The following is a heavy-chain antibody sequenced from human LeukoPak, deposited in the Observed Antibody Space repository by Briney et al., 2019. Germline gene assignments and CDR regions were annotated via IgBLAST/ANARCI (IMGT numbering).Heavy chain of an antibody. CDR2: IGAYNGNT. J-gene: IGHJ4*02. CDR1: GYTFTSYG. CDR3: ARDRGYYDFWSGYPVGYFDY. D-gene: IGHD3-3*01. Sequence: ASVKVSCKASGYTFTSYGISWVRQAPGQGLEWMGWIGAYNGNTNYAQKLQGRVTMTTDTSTSTAYMELRSLRSDDTAVYYCARDRGYYDFWSGYPVGYFDYWGQGTLVTVSS. V-gene: IGHV1-18*01.